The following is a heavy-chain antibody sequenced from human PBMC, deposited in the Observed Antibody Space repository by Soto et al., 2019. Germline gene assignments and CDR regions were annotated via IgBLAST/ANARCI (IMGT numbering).Heavy chain of an antibody. J-gene: IGHJ4*02. D-gene: IGHD3-22*01. CDR2: IWYDGSNK. CDR3: ATQGTYYYDSSGYYGDY. CDR1: GFTFSSYG. Sequence: QVQLVESGGRVVQPGRSLRLSCAASGFTFSSYGMHWVRQAPGKGLEWVAVIWYDGSNKYYADSVKGRFTISRDNSKNTLYLQMNSLRAEDTAVYYCATQGTYYYDSSGYYGDYWGQGTLVTVSS. V-gene: IGHV3-33*01.